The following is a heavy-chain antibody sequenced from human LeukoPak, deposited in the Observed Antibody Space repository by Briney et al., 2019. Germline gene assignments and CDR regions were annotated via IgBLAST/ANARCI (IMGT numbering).Heavy chain of an antibody. CDR3: ARYVGEYCSSTTCYASHY. D-gene: IGHD2-2*01. V-gene: IGHV1-2*02. CDR1: GYTFTGYY. CDR2: INPNSGGT. Sequence: ASVKVSCKASGYTFTGYYMHWVRQAPGQGLEWMGWINPNSGGTNYAQNFQGRVTMTRDTPISTAYMELSRLRSDDTAVYYCARYVGEYCSSTTCYASHYWGQGTLVTVSS. J-gene: IGHJ4*02.